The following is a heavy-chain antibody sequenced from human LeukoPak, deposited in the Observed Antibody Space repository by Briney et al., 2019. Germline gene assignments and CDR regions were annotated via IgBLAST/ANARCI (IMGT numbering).Heavy chain of an antibody. CDR3: AREIVGTAGAFDI. J-gene: IGHJ3*02. D-gene: IGHD2-21*01. V-gene: IGHV3-53*01. Sequence: GGSLRLSCAASGFTVSSNYMSWVRQAPGKGLEWVSVIYSGGGTYYADSAKGRFTISRDNSKNTLYLQMNSLRAEDTAVYYCAREIVGTAGAFDIWGQGTMVTVSS. CDR1: GFTVSSNY. CDR2: IYSGGGT.